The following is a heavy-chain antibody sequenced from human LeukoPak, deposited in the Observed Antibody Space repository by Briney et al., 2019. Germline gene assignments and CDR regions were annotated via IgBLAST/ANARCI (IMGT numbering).Heavy chain of an antibody. Sequence: SVKVSCKASGGTFSSYAISWVRQAPGQGLEWMGGIIPIFGTANYAQKFQGRVTITADKSTSTAYMELSSLRSEDTAVYYCARDVVSCARECYYYMDVWGKGTTVTVSS. V-gene: IGHV1-69*06. CDR2: IIPIFGTA. CDR3: ARDVVSCARECYYYMDV. CDR1: GGTFSSYA. D-gene: IGHD2-15*01. J-gene: IGHJ6*03.